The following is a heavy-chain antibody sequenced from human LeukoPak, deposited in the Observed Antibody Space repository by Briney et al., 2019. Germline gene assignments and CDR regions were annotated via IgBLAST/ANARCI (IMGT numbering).Heavy chain of an antibody. V-gene: IGHV3-30-3*01. J-gene: IGHJ4*02. CDR1: GFTFNNYA. D-gene: IGHD1-26*01. Sequence: PGGSLRLSCAASGFTFNNYAIHWVRQAPGKGLEWVAIISFDGGNKYYADSVEGRFTISRDNSKNTLYLQMNSLRAEDTAVYYCARDGVVGSPLFKFDYWGQGTLVTVSS. CDR3: ARDGVVGSPLFKFDY. CDR2: ISFDGGNK.